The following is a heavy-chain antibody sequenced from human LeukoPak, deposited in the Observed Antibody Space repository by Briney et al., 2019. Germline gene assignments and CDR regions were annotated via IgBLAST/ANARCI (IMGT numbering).Heavy chain of an antibody. CDR3: AKGSLGSWYFFDY. V-gene: IGHV3-23*01. J-gene: IGHJ4*02. Sequence: PGGSLRLSCAASGVTFSSYAMSWVRQAPGKGPEWVSTISGSGGNTYYADSVKGRFTISRDNSKNTLWLQMNSLRAEDTALYYCAKGSLGSWYFFDYWGQGTLVTVSS. CDR2: ISGSGGNT. D-gene: IGHD6-13*01. CDR1: GVTFSSYA.